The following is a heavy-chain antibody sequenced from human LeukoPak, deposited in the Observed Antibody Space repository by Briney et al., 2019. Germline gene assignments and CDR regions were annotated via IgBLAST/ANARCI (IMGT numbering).Heavy chain of an antibody. D-gene: IGHD6-13*01. Sequence: GSLRLSCAASGFMFSRYWMHWVRQAPGKGLVWVSHIKSDGSSTTYADSVKGRFTISRDNAKSTLYLQMNSLRVEDTAVYYCVRDSSSWYYDYWGQGTLVTVSS. CDR1: GFMFSRYW. V-gene: IGHV3-74*01. J-gene: IGHJ4*02. CDR3: VRDSSSWYYDY. CDR2: IKSDGSST.